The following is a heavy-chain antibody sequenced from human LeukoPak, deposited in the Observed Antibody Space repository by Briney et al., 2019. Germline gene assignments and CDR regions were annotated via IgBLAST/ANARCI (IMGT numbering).Heavy chain of an antibody. CDR1: GYTFTGYY. J-gene: IGHJ4*02. CDR3: ARGYDYYDSSGTFYY. D-gene: IGHD3-22*01. V-gene: IGHV1-2*06. Sequence: ASXXXXXKASGYTFTGYYMHWVRQAPGQGLEWMGRINPNSGGTNYAQKFQGRVTMTRDTSISTAYMELSRLRSDDTAVYYCARGYDYYDSSGTFYYWGQGTLVTVSS. CDR2: INPNSGGT.